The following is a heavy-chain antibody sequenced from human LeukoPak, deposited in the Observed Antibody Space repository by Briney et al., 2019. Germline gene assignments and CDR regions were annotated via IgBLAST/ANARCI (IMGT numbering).Heavy chain of an antibody. V-gene: IGHV3-30*03. CDR2: ISYDGSNK. Sequence: GGSLRLSCAASGFTFSSYGMHWVRQAPGKGLEWVAVISYDGSNKYYADSVKGRFTISRDNSKNTLYLQMNSLRAEDTAVYYCATDVTRFGELLPHFDYWGQGTLVTVSS. J-gene: IGHJ4*02. CDR3: ATDVTRFGELLPHFDY. D-gene: IGHD3-10*01. CDR1: GFTFSSYG.